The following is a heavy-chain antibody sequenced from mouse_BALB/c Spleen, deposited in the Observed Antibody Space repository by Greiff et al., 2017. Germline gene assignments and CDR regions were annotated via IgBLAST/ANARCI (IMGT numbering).Heavy chain of an antibody. V-gene: IGHV3-6*02. CDR1: GYSITSGYY. J-gene: IGHJ3*01. CDR3: ARGYGNYWFAY. CDR2: ISYDGSN. Sequence: EVHLVESGPGLVKPSQSLSLTCSVTGYSITSGYYWNWIRQFPGNKLEWMGYISYDGSNNYNPSLKNRISITRDTSKNQFFLKLNSVTTEDTATYYCARGYGNYWFAYWGQGTLVTVSA. D-gene: IGHD2-10*02.